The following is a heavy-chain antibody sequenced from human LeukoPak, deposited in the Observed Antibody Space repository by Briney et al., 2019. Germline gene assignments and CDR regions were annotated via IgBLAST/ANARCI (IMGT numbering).Heavy chain of an antibody. D-gene: IGHD3-10*01. CDR3: ARVIGKLGPWYFDL. J-gene: IGHJ2*01. Sequence: SETLSLTCTVSGGSISSGDYYWSWIRQPPGKGLEWIGYIYYSGSTYYNPSLKSRVTISVDTSKNRFSLKLSSVTAADTAVYYCARVIGKLGPWYFDLWGRGTLVTVSS. V-gene: IGHV4-30-4*08. CDR1: GGSISSGDYY. CDR2: IYYSGST.